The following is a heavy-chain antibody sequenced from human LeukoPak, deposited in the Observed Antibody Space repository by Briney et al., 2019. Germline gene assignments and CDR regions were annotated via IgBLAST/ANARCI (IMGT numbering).Heavy chain of an antibody. CDR2: IYYSGST. CDR3: ARDFAPALGYDYVWGSYRQEGAFDI. CDR1: GGSISSYY. V-gene: IGHV4-59*01. Sequence: SETLSLTCTVSGGSISSYYWSWIRQPPGKGLEWIGYIYYSGSTNYNPSLKSRVTISVDTSENQFSLKLSSVTAADTAVYYCARDFAPALGYDYVWGSYRQEGAFDIWGQGTMVTVSS. J-gene: IGHJ3*02. D-gene: IGHD3-16*02.